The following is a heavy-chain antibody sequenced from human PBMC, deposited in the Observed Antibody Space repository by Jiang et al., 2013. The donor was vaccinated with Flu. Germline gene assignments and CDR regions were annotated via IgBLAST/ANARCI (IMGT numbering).Heavy chain of an antibody. CDR2: INHSGST. D-gene: IGHD3-22*01. J-gene: IGHJ4*02. Sequence: LLKPSETLSLTCAVYGGSFSGYYWSWIRQPQEGAGVDWEINHSGSTNYNPSLKSRVTISVDTSKNQFSLKLSSVTAADTAVYYCASGYYPDYWGQGTLVTVSS. CDR1: GGSFSGYY. CDR3: ASGYYPDY. V-gene: IGHV4-34*01.